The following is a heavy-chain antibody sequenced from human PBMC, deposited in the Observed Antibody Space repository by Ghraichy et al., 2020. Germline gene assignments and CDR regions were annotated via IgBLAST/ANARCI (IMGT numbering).Heavy chain of an antibody. V-gene: IGHV1-24*01. Sequence: ASVKVSCKVSGYTLTELSMHWVRQAPGKGLEWMGGFDPEDGETIYAQKFQGRVTMTEDTSTDTAYMELSSLRSEDTAVYYCATVSGDYYYYGMDVWGQGTTVTVSS. J-gene: IGHJ6*02. CDR3: ATVSGDYYYYGMDV. D-gene: IGHD3-10*01. CDR2: FDPEDGET. CDR1: GYTLTELS.